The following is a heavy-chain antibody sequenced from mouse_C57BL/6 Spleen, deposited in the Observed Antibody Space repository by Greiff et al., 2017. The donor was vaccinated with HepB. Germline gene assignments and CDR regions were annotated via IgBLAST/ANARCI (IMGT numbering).Heavy chain of an antibody. V-gene: IGHV1-22*01. J-gene: IGHJ2*01. CDR1: GYTFTDYN. CDR3: AKGTVVAPDY. CDR2: INPNNGGT. D-gene: IGHD1-1*01. Sequence: VQLQQSGPELVKPGASVKMSCKASGYTFTDYNMHWVKQSHGKSLEWIGYINPNNGGTSYNQKFKGKATLTVNKSSSTAYMELRSLTSEDSAVYYCAKGTVVAPDYWGQGTTLPVSS.